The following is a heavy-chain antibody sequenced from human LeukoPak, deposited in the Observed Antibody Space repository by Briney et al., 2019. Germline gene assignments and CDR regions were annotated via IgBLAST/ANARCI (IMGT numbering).Heavy chain of an antibody. CDR2: INTRGGST. CDR3: ARDTQLEGAVGYYYYIDV. Sequence: ASVKVSCKASGYTFTSYYMHWVRQAPGQGLEWMGIINTRGGSTSYAQKFQGRGTMTRDMSTSTVYMELSSLRSEDTAVYYCARDTQLEGAVGYYYYIDVWGKGTTVTVSS. D-gene: IGHD1-1*01. J-gene: IGHJ6*03. CDR1: GYTFTSYY. V-gene: IGHV1-46*01.